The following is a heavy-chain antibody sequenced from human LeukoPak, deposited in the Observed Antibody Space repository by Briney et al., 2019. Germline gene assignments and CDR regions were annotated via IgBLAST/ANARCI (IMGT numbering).Heavy chain of an antibody. CDR2: INHRGST. D-gene: IGHD3-3*01. Sequence: SETLSLTCAVYGGSFSGYYWSWIRQPPGKGLEWIGEINHRGSTNYNPSLKSRVTISVDTSKNQFSLKLSSVTAADTAVYYCARHLEWQARKGFDPWGQGTLVTVSS. CDR3: ARHLEWQARKGFDP. J-gene: IGHJ5*02. V-gene: IGHV4-34*01. CDR1: GGSFSGYY.